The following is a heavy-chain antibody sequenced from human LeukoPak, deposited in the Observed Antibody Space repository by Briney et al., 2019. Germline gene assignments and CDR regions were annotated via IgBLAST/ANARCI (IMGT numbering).Heavy chain of an antibody. J-gene: IGHJ5*02. D-gene: IGHD3-22*01. CDR3: ARDWVRYYYDSSGPLGWFDP. CDR1: GFTFSSYW. V-gene: IGHV3-7*03. CDR2: IKQDGSEK. Sequence: PGGSLRLSCAASGFTFSSYWMSWVRQAPGKGLEWVANIKQDGSEKYYVDSVKGRFTISRDNAKNSLYLQMNSLRAEDTAVYYCARDWVRYYYDSSGPLGWFDPWGQGTLVTVSS.